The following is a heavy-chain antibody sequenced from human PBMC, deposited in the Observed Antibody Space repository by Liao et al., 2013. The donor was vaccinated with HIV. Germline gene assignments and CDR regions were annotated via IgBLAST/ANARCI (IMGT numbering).Heavy chain of an antibody. D-gene: IGHD6-13*01. CDR2: IYTSGST. V-gene: IGHV4-61*02. J-gene: IGHJ4*02. Sequence: QVQLQESGPGLVKPSQTLSLTCTVSGGSISSGSYYWSWIRQPAGKGLEWIGRIYTSGSTNYNPSLKSRVTISVDTSKNQFSLKLSSVTAADTAVYYCARDQSSWYYFDYWGQGTLVTVSS. CDR3: ARDQSSWYYFDY. CDR1: GGSISSGSYY.